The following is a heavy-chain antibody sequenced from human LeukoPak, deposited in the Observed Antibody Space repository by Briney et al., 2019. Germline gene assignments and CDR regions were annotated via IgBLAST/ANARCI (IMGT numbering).Heavy chain of an antibody. J-gene: IGHJ6*02. V-gene: IGHV1-18*01. CDR1: GYTFTSYG. CDR3: ARDSLITMIVVVNIYGMDV. D-gene: IGHD3-22*01. Sequence: GASAKVSCKASGYTFTSYGISWVRQAPGQGLEWMGWISAYNGNTNYAQKLQGRVTMTTDTSTSTAYMELRSLRSDDTAVYYCARDSLITMIVVVNIYGMDVWGQGTTVTVSS. CDR2: ISAYNGNT.